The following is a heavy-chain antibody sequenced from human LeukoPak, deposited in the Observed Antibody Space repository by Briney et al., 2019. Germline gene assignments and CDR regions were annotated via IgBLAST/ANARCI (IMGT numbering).Heavy chain of an antibody. CDR2: ISYDGSNK. V-gene: IGHV3-30*04. J-gene: IGHJ3*02. Sequence: GGSLRLSCAASGFTFSSYAMHGVRQAPGKGLEWVAVISYDGSNKYYADSVKGRFTISRDNSKNTLYLQMNSLRAEDTAVYYCARAVRLGELPRTFDAFDIWGQGTMVTV. CDR1: GFTFSSYA. D-gene: IGHD3-16*01. CDR3: ARAVRLGELPRTFDAFDI.